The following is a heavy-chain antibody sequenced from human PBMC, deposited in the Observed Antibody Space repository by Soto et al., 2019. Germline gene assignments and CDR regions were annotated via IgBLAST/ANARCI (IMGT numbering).Heavy chain of an antibody. CDR3: ARVARYYCGPPFYY. Sequence: QVQLVQSGAEVKKPGSSVKVSCKASGGTFSSYAISWVRQAPGQGLEWMGGIIHIFGTANYAQKFQDRVTITADEYTSTAYLELSRLRSEDTAVYYCARVARYYCGPPFYYLGQGTLVTVYS. V-gene: IGHV1-69*01. J-gene: IGHJ4*02. D-gene: IGHD4-17*01. CDR2: IIHIFGTA. CDR1: GGTFSSYA.